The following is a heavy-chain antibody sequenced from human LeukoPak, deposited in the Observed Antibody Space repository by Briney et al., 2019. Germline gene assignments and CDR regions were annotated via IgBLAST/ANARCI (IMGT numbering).Heavy chain of an antibody. V-gene: IGHV3-66*01. CDR2: IYSGGST. D-gene: IGHD3-22*01. CDR3: ARENYYDGTLCD. Sequence: GGSLRLSCAASGFTFSSYAMSWVRQAPGKGLEWVSVIYSGGSTYYADSVKGRFTISRDNSKNTLYLQMNSLRAEDTAVYYCARENYYDGTLCDWGQGVMVTVSS. J-gene: IGHJ4*02. CDR1: GFTFSSYA.